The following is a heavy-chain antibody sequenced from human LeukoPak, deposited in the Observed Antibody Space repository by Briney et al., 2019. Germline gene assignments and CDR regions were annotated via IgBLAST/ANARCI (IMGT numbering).Heavy chain of an antibody. D-gene: IGHD5-18*01. CDR3: ARGDTAMVPIDY. Sequence: SETLSLTCTVSGGSISSSSYYWGWIHQPPGKGLEWIGSIYYSGSTYYNPSLKSRVTISVDTSKNQFSLKLSSVTAADTAVYYCARGDTAMVPIDYWGQGTLVTVSS. CDR1: GGSISSSSYY. CDR2: IYYSGST. V-gene: IGHV4-39*07. J-gene: IGHJ4*02.